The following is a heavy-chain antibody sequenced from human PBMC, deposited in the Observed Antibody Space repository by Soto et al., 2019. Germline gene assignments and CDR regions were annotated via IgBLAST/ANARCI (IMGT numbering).Heavy chain of an antibody. J-gene: IGHJ3*02. CDR2: IYWDDDK. D-gene: IGHD3-9*01. CDR3: ALSNYDILTGYKIRGKDAFDI. Sequence: SGPTLVNPTQTLTLTCTFSGFSLSTSGVGVGWIRQPPGKALELLALIYWDDDKRYSPSLKSRLTITKDTSKNQVVLTMTNMDPVDTATYYCALSNYDILTGYKIRGKDAFDIWGQGTMVTVS. CDR1: GFSLSTSGVG. V-gene: IGHV2-5*02.